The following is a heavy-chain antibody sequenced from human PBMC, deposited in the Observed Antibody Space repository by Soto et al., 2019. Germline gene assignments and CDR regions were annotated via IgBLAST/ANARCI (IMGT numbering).Heavy chain of an antibody. V-gene: IGHV1-69*08. Sequence: QVQLVQSGAEVKKPGSSVKVSCKASGGTFSSYTISWLRQAPGQGLEWMGRIIPILGIANYAQKFQGRVPIDADKSTRTAYMELSSLRSEDTAVYYCARDLYSRGWHSRWGEGTLVTVSS. J-gene: IGHJ4*02. CDR2: IIPILGIA. CDR3: ARDLYSRGWHSR. D-gene: IGHD6-19*01. CDR1: GGTFSSYT.